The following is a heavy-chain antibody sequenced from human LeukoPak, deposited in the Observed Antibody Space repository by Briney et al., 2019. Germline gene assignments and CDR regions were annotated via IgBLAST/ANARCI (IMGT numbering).Heavy chain of an antibody. CDR1: GFTFSSYG. J-gene: IGHJ4*02. V-gene: IGHV3-30*02. CDR3: AKDLGRSYYYFDY. D-gene: IGHD1-26*01. Sequence: GGSLRLSCAASGFTFSSYGMHWVRQAPGKGLEWVAFTRYDGSNKYYADSVKGRFTISRDNSKNTLYLQMNSLRAEDTAVYYCAKDLGRSYYYFDYWGQGTLVTVSS. CDR2: TRYDGSNK.